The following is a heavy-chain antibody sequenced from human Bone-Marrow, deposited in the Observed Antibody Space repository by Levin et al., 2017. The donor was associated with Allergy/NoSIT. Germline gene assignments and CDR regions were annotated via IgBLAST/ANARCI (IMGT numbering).Heavy chain of an antibody. D-gene: IGHD2/OR15-2a*01. CDR1: GFTFSSYA. CDR3: AREIVRGVV. CDR2: ISTSSSSI. J-gene: IGHJ6*02. V-gene: IGHV3-21*01. Sequence: SCAASGFTFSSYAMNWVRQAPGKGLEWVSSISTSSSSIYYADSVKGRFTISRDYAKNSLYLQMNSLRAEDTAVYYCAREIVRGVVWGQGTTVTVSS.